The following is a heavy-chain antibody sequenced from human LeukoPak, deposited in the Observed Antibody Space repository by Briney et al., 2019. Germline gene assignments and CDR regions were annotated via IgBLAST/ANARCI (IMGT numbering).Heavy chain of an antibody. CDR1: NYSISSAYY. CDR3: AREAEWASSWVDY. D-gene: IGHD6-13*01. CDR2: IYQSGST. J-gene: IGHJ4*02. Sequence: ASETLCLTCAGSNYSISSAYYWGWIRHPPRHGLEFIGSIYQSGSTYYNPSLESRVTISVDTSRNQFSLKLSSVTAADTAVYFCAREAEWASSWVDYWGQGTLVTVSS. V-gene: IGHV4-38-2*02.